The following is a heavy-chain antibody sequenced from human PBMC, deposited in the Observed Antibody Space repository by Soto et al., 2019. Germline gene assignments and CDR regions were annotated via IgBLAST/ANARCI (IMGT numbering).Heavy chain of an antibody. CDR3: ARGYYDSSGYYWVFDY. V-gene: IGHV3-48*01. J-gene: IGHJ4*02. CDR2: ISSSSSTI. D-gene: IGHD3-22*01. CDR1: GFTFSSYS. Sequence: PGGSLRLSCAASGFTFSSYSMNWVRQAPGKGLEWVSYISSSSSTIYYADSVKGRFTISRDNAKNSLYLQMNSLRAEDTAVYYCARGYYDSSGYYWVFDYWGQGTLVTV.